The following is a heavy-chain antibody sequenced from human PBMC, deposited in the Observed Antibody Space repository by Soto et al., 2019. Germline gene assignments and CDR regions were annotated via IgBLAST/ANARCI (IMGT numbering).Heavy chain of an antibody. CDR2: ISNRGDT. D-gene: IGHD2-15*01. Sequence: EVQLVESGGGLVQPGGSLRLSCTASGFIVSDTYVNWVRQAPGKGLEWVSVISNRGDTHYADSVRGRFRLSRDISDNTLHLQMNTLRVEHTAVYYCAREPRYCRGGSCSITGDAYDIWGQGTMVTVSS. J-gene: IGHJ3*02. CDR3: AREPRYCRGGSCSITGDAYDI. V-gene: IGHV3-66*01. CDR1: GFIVSDTY.